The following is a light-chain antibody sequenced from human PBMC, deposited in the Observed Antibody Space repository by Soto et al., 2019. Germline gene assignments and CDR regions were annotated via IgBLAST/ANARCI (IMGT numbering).Light chain of an antibody. CDR2: KAS. J-gene: IGKJ1*01. Sequence: DIQMTQSPSTLSASVGDRVTITCRASQSISGWLAWYQQKPGKAPKLLIYKASILESGVPSRFSGSGSGTEFTLTISSLQPDDFATYYCQQYSGYWTFGQGTKVEIK. V-gene: IGKV1-5*03. CDR1: QSISGW. CDR3: QQYSGYWT.